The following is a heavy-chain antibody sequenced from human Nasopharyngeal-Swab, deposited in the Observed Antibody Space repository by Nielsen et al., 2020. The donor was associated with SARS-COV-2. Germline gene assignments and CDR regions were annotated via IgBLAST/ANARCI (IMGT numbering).Heavy chain of an antibody. D-gene: IGHD4-17*01. CDR2: ISSSGSTI. J-gene: IGHJ5*02. Sequence: GGSLRLSCAASGFTFSSYEMNWVRQAPGKGLEWVSYISSSGSTIYYADSVKGRFTISRDNAKNSLYLQMNSLRAEDTAVYYCARDPAYYGDYRLGDNWFDPWGQGTLVTVSS. V-gene: IGHV3-48*03. CDR1: GFTFSSYE. CDR3: ARDPAYYGDYRLGDNWFDP.